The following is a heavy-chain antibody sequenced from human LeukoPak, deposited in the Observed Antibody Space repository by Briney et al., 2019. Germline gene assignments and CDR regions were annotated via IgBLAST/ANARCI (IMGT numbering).Heavy chain of an antibody. J-gene: IGHJ4*02. CDR1: GYTFTGYY. CDR3: ARDAGSGYDGIDY. D-gene: IGHD5-12*01. V-gene: IGHV1-2*02. CDR2: INPNSGGT. Sequence: ASVKVSCKASGYTFTGYYMHWVRQAPGQGLEWMGWINPNSGGTNYAQKFRGRVTMTRDTSISTAYMELSRLRSDDTAVYYCARDAGSGYDGIDYWGQGTLVTVSS.